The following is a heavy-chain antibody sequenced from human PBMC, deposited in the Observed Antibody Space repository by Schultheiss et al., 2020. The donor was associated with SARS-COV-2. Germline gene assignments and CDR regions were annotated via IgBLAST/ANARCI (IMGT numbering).Heavy chain of an antibody. V-gene: IGHV1-18*04. CDR2: ISAYNGST. Sequence: ASVKVSCKASGYTFTGYYMHWVRQAPGQGLEWMGWISAYNGSTHYAQKLQGRVTMTTDTSTTTAYMELSSQRSEDTAVYYCAAGEFDTAMDLGYYYYGVDVWVQGTTVTVSS. CDR1: GYTFTGYY. D-gene: IGHD5-18*01. CDR3: AAGEFDTAMDLGYYYYGVDV. J-gene: IGHJ6*02.